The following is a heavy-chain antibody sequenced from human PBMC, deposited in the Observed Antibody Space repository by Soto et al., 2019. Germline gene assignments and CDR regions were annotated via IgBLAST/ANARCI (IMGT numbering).Heavy chain of an antibody. D-gene: IGHD6-25*01. CDR2: ISWDGGST. V-gene: IGHV3-43*01. J-gene: IGHJ6*02. CDR3: AKDIEADPLVYYGMDV. CDR1: GFTFDDYT. Sequence: GGSLRLSCAASGFTFDDYTMHWVRQAPGKGLEWVSLISWDGGSTYYADSVKGRFTISRDNSKNSLYLQMNSLRTEDTALYYCAKDIEADPLVYYGMDVWGQGTTVTVSS.